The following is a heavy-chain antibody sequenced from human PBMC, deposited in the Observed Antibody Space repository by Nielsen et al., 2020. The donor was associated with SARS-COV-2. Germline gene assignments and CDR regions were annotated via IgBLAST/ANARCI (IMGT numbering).Heavy chain of an antibody. D-gene: IGHD2-2*01. CDR3: ARAHEDIVVVPAAMLMGTNWFDP. J-gene: IGHJ5*02. CDR2: IIPIFGTA. Sequence: SVKVSCKASGGTFSSYAISWVRQAPGQGLEWMGGIIPIFGTANYAQKFQGRVTITADESTSTAYMELSSLRSEDTAVYYCARAHEDIVVVPAAMLMGTNWFDPWGQGTLVTVSS. V-gene: IGHV1-69*13. CDR1: GGTFSSYA.